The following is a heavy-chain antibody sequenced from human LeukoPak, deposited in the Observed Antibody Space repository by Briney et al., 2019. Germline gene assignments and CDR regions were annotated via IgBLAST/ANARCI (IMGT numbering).Heavy chain of an antibody. V-gene: IGHV3-21*04. CDR3: VKSPYSSAWLHYY. J-gene: IGHJ4*02. Sequence: GGSLRLSCAASGFTFSRYSMNWVRQAPGKGLEWVSSISISSNYKYYPDSLKGRFTISRDNAKNSLYLQLNSLRAEDTAVYYCVKSPYSSAWLHYYWGQGTLVTVSS. D-gene: IGHD6-19*01. CDR1: GFTFSRYS. CDR2: ISISSNYK.